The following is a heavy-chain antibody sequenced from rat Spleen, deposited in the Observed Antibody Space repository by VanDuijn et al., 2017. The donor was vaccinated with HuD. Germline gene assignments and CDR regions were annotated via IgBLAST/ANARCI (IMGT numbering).Heavy chain of an antibody. CDR3: ARGRVYYGYDYDYFDY. J-gene: IGHJ2*01. V-gene: IGHV5-7*01. Sequence: EVQLVESGGGLVRPGRSLKLSCAASGFTFSDYNMAWVRQAPKKGLEWVATFSYDGGNTYYRDSGKGRFTISRYNTMSTLYLQMDSLRSEDTATYYCARGRVYYGYDYDYFDYWGQGVMVTVSS. CDR2: FSYDGGNT. D-gene: IGHD1-7*01. CDR1: GFTFSDYN.